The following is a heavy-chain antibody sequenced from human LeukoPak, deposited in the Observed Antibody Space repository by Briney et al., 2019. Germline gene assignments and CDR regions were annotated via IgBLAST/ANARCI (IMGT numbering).Heavy chain of an antibody. J-gene: IGHJ3*02. CDR1: GGSISSSSYS. V-gene: IGHV4-39*07. D-gene: IGHD4-4*01. CDR2: IYYSGST. CDR3: ARVGGMTTINNAAFDI. Sequence: PSETLSLTCTVSGGSISSSSYSWGWIRQPPGKGLEWIGSIYYSGSTYYNPSLKSRVTISVDTSKNQFSLKLTSVTAADTAIYYCARVGGMTTINNAAFDIWGQGTMVTVSS.